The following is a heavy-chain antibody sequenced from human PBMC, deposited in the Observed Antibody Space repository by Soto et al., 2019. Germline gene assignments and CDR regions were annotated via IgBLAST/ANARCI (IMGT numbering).Heavy chain of an antibody. J-gene: IGHJ2*01. Sequence: ETLSLTCAVYSGSFSGYYWSWIRQSPGKGLEWIGEINHRGGTNYNPSLKSRVTISVDTSKNQFSLKLSSVTAADTAVYYCARGGSGWHWYFDLWGHGTLVTVSS. CDR1: SGSFSGYY. V-gene: IGHV4-34*01. D-gene: IGHD6-19*01. CDR2: INHRGGT. CDR3: ARGGSGWHWYFDL.